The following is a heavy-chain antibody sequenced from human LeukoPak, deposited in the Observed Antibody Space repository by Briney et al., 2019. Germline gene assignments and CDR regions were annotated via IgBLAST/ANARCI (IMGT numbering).Heavy chain of an antibody. D-gene: IGHD6-13*01. V-gene: IGHV1-18*01. Sequence: GASVKVSCKASGYTFTSYGISWVRQAPGQGLEWMGWISAYNGNTNYAQKLQGRVTMTTDTSTSTAYMELRSLRSDDTAVYYCVRDSAAAGLLYFDYWGQGTLVTVSS. CDR1: GYTFTSYG. CDR2: ISAYNGNT. CDR3: VRDSAAAGLLYFDY. J-gene: IGHJ4*02.